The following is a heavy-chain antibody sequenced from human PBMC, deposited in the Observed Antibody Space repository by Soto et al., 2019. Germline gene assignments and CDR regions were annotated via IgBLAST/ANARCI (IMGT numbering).Heavy chain of an antibody. J-gene: IGHJ2*01. V-gene: IGHV3-73*01. CDR3: TRHIEGTGAALSRNWYFDL. D-gene: IGHD6-6*01. CDR2: IRSKANSYAT. CDR1: GFTFSGSA. Sequence: GGSLRLSCAASGFTFSGSAMHWVRQASGKGLEWVGRIRSKANSYATAYAASVKGRFTISRDDSKNTAYLQMNSLKTEDTAVYYCTRHIEGTGAALSRNWYFDLWGRGTLVTVSS.